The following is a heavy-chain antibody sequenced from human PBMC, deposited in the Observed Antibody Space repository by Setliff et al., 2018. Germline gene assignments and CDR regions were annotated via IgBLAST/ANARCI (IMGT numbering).Heavy chain of an antibody. CDR1: GYTFTTYG. D-gene: IGHD2-21*01. Sequence: ASVKVSCKASGYTFTTYGISWLRQAPGQGLEWMGWINPNSGGTNYAQKFQGRVTMTRDTSISTAYMELSSLTSEDTAVYYCAREGVHTWSSTDYHYYMDVWGRGTTVTVSS. J-gene: IGHJ6*03. CDR3: AREGVHTWSSTDYHYYMDV. CDR2: INPNSGGT. V-gene: IGHV1-2*02.